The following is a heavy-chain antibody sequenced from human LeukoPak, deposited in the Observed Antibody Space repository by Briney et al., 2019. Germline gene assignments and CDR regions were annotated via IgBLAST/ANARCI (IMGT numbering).Heavy chain of an antibody. CDR1: GYTFTSYG. CDR3: ARVPNLTGDPRNFDY. Sequence: SVKVSCKASGYTFTSYGISRVRQAPGQGREWMGWISAYNGNTNYEQKLHGRVTMTTDTSTSTAYMELRSLRSDDTAVYYCARVPNLTGDPRNFDYWGQGTLVTVSS. J-gene: IGHJ4*02. V-gene: IGHV1-18*01. CDR2: ISAYNGNT. D-gene: IGHD7-27*01.